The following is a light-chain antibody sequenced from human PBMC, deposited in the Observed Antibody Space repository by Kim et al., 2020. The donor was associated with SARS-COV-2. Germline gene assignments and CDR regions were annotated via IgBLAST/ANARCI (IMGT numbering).Light chain of an antibody. Sequence: SYELTQPPSVSVSPGQTARITCSGDALQKKYAYWYQQKSGQAPVLVIYEDSKRPSGIPERFSGSSSGTMATLTISGAQVEDEADYYCYSTDSSGNHWVFGGGTQLTVL. V-gene: IGLV3-10*01. CDR2: EDS. CDR1: ALQKKY. J-gene: IGLJ3*02. CDR3: YSTDSSGNHWV.